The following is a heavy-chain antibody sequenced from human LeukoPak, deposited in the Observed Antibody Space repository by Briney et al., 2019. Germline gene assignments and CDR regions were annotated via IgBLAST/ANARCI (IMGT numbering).Heavy chain of an antibody. CDR3: ARGIAGRPGLDY. D-gene: IGHD6-6*01. CDR2: ISGSGGST. Sequence: GGSLRLSCAASGFTFSSYAMSWVRQAPGKGLEWVSAISGSGGSTYYADSVKGRFTISRDNAKNSLYLQMNGLRAEDTAVYYCARGIAGRPGLDYWGQGTLVTVSS. CDR1: GFTFSSYA. J-gene: IGHJ4*02. V-gene: IGHV3-23*01.